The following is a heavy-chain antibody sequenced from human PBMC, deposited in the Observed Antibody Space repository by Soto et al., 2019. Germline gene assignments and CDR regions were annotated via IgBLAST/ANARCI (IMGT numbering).Heavy chain of an antibody. CDR3: ARGSTDSYPGSRIFDF. J-gene: IGHJ4*02. CDR2: ITDTGGDA. Sequence: EVQLLESGGDLKQPGGSLRLSCVASGLTFGSRAMSWVRQAPGEGLQWVSTITDTGGDAKYADSVRGRFDISRDNSKKTLYLQMTSLTAEDSAMYYCARGSTDSYPGSRIFDFWGRGTLVTVSS. D-gene: IGHD3-10*01. CDR1: GLTFGSRA. V-gene: IGHV3-23*01.